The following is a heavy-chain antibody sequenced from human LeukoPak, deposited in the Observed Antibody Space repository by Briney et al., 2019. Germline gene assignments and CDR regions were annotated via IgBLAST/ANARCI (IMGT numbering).Heavy chain of an antibody. J-gene: IGHJ3*02. CDR2: IYSGGST. V-gene: IGHV3-53*01. D-gene: IGHD3-22*01. Sequence: GGSLRLSCAASGFTVSSNYMSWVRQAPGKGLEWVSVIYSGGSTYYAGSVKGRFTISRDNSKNTLYLQMNSLRAEDTAVYYCARDADSSGYADAFDIWGQGTMVTVSS. CDR3: ARDADSSGYADAFDI. CDR1: GFTVSSNY.